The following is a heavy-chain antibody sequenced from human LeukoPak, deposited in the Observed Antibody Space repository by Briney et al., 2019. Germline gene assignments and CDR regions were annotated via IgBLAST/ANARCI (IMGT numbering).Heavy chain of an antibody. Sequence: PSETLSLTCAVYGGSFSGYYWSWIRQPPGKGLEWIGEINHSGSTNYNPSLKSRVTISVDTSKNQFSLKLSSVTAADTAVYYCARVLRYCSGGSCYTRWRGFDPWGQGTLVTVSS. V-gene: IGHV4-34*01. CDR1: GGSFSGYY. CDR2: INHSGST. D-gene: IGHD2-15*01. CDR3: ARVLRYCSGGSCYTRWRGFDP. J-gene: IGHJ5*02.